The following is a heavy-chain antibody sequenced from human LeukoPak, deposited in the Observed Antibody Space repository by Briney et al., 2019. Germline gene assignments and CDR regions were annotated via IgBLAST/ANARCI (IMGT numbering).Heavy chain of an antibody. Sequence: SETLSLTCTVSGGALVTGIYYWNWIRQPAGKGLEWIGRIYTSESINYNPALNSRVTISLDTSNNQFFLNLTSVTAADTAVYYCARGYCAGTSCYGALDPWGQGIQVTVSS. CDR1: GGALVTGIYY. J-gene: IGHJ5*02. D-gene: IGHD2-2*01. CDR2: IYTSESI. CDR3: ARGYCAGTSCYGALDP. V-gene: IGHV4-61*02.